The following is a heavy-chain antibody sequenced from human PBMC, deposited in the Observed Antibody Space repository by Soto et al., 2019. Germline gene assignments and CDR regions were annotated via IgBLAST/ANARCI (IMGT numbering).Heavy chain of an antibody. J-gene: IGHJ4*02. CDR2: INTYSGNT. Sequence: ASVKVSCKASGYTFINYGISWVRQAPGQGLEWMGWINTYSGNTNHAQKHQGRVTMTTDTSTSTAYMELRSLRSDDTAVYYCARGFDSDIWGQGTLVTVSS. V-gene: IGHV1-18*01. CDR3: ARGFDSDI. D-gene: IGHD3-22*01. CDR1: GYTFINYG.